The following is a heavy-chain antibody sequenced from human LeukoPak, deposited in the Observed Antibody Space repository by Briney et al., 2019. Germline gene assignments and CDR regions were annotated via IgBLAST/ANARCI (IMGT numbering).Heavy chain of an antibody. CDR2: ISAYNGNT. D-gene: IGHD4/OR15-4a*01. Sequence: ASVKVSCKASGYTFTSYGISWVRQAPGQGLEWMGWISAYNGNTNYAQKLQGRVTMTTDTSTSTAYMELRSLGSDDTAVYYCAREGTLGGRPADYEYYYYYGMDVWGQGTTVTVSS. J-gene: IGHJ6*02. V-gene: IGHV1-18*01. CDR3: AREGTLGGRPADYEYYYYYGMDV. CDR1: GYTFTSYG.